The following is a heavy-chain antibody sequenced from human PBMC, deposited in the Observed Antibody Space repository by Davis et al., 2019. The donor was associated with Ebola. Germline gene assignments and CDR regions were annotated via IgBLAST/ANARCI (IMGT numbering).Heavy chain of an antibody. CDR3: ARVRSSSWYETPFDY. Sequence: SLKISCAASGFTFDDYAMHWVRQAPGKGLEWVSGINWNSLTKGYADSVKGRFTISRDNAKNTLYLQMNSLRAEDTAVYYCARVRSSSWYETPFDYWGQGTLVTVSS. V-gene: IGHV3-9*01. D-gene: IGHD6-13*01. J-gene: IGHJ4*02. CDR1: GFTFDDYA. CDR2: INWNSLTK.